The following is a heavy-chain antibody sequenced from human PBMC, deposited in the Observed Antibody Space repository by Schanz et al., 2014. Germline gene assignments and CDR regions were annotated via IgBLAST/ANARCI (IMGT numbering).Heavy chain of an antibody. J-gene: IGHJ4*02. D-gene: IGHD6-19*01. CDR2: IIPILGIG. Sequence: QVQLVQSGSEVKKPGSSVKVSCKASGDTFRSYTINWVRHAPGQGLEWMGRIIPILGIGNDAQKFQGRVTMTRDTSTSTVYMYLSSLRSEDTAVYYCARRYSSGWYEFDYWGQGTLVTVSS. CDR1: GDTFRSYT. V-gene: IGHV1-69*02. CDR3: ARRYSSGWYEFDY.